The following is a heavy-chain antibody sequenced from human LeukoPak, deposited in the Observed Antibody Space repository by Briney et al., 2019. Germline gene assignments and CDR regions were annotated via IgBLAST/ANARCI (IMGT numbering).Heavy chain of an antibody. Sequence: SETQSLTCTVFGYSISSGYYWGWIRQPPGKGLEWIGSIYHSGSTYYNPSLKSRVTISVDTSKNQFSLKVNSVTAADTAVYYCARTTPVLLWFGETEDAGCFDYWGQGTLVTVSS. CDR1: GYSISSGYY. D-gene: IGHD3-10*01. CDR2: IYHSGST. J-gene: IGHJ4*02. CDR3: ARTTPVLLWFGETEDAGCFDY. V-gene: IGHV4-38-2*02.